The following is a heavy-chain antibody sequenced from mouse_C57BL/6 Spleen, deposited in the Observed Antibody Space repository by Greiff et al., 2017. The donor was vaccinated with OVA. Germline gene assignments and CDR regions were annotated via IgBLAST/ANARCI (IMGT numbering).Heavy chain of an antibody. J-gene: IGHJ4*01. Sequence: EVQLQESGPELVKPGASVKISCKASGYSFTDYNMNWVKQSNGKSLEWIGVINPNYGTTSYNQKFKGKATLTVDQSSSTAYMQLNSLTSEDSAVYYCARSHYSNYAYYAMDYWGQGTSVTVSS. D-gene: IGHD2-5*01. CDR3: ARSHYSNYAYYAMDY. CDR2: INPNYGTT. V-gene: IGHV1-39*01. CDR1: GYSFTDYN.